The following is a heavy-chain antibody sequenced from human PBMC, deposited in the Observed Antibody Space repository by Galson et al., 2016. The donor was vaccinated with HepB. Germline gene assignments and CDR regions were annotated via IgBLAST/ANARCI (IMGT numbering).Heavy chain of an antibody. V-gene: IGHV3-49*02. D-gene: IGHD4/OR15-4a*01. CDR3: ARTTGRVVLTGYYFDS. Sequence: APGKGLEWVSFIRSRSYGWTTEYASSVKDRFTISRENSNNIAYLQMNSLKTEDTAVYYCARTTGRVVLTGYYFDSWGQGTLVTVSS. CDR2: IRSRSYGWTT. J-gene: IGHJ4*02.